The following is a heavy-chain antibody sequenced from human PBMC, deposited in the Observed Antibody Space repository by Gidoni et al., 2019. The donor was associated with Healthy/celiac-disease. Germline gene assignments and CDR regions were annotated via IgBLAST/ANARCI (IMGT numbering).Heavy chain of an antibody. V-gene: IGHV3-23*01. D-gene: IGHD6-6*01. CDR3: AKGGGNYSSSSPYYFDY. CDR1: GFTFSSYA. Sequence: EVQLLESGGGLVQPGGSLRLSCPASGFTFSSYAMGWVRQAPGKGLEWVSAISGSGGSTYYADSVKGRFTISRDNSKNTLYLQMNSLRAEDTAVYYCAKGGGNYSSSSPYYFDYWGQGTLVTVSS. CDR2: ISGSGGST. J-gene: IGHJ4*02.